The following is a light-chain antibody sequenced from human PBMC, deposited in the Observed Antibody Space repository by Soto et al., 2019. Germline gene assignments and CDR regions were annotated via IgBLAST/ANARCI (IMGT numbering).Light chain of an antibody. V-gene: IGLV2-14*01. J-gene: IGLJ2*01. CDR1: SSDVGGYNY. CDR2: DVS. CDR3: SSYTSSSTYEV. Sequence: QSALTQPASVSGSPGQSITISCTGTSSDVGGYNYVSWYQQHPGKAPKLMIYDVSNRPSGVSNRFSGSKSGNTASLTISGLQAEDEADYYCSSYTSSSTYEVFGGGTKLT.